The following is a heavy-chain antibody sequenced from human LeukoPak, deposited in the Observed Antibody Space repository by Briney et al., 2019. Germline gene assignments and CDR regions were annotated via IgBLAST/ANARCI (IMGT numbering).Heavy chain of an antibody. CDR1: GFTSSRYW. CDR3: ASGQGYSYGLDY. D-gene: IGHD5-18*01. CDR2: INWNGGST. Sequence: GGSLRLSCAASGFTSSRYWMSWVRQAPGKGLEWVSGINWNGGSTYYADSVKGRFTISRDNSKNTLYLQMNSLRAEDTAVYYCASGQGYSYGLDYWGQGTLVTVSS. V-gene: IGHV3-23*01. J-gene: IGHJ4*02.